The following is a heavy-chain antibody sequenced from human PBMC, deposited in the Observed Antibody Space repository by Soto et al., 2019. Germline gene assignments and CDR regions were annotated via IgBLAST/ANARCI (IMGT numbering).Heavy chain of an antibody. CDR1: WNTFTGYY. CDR2: INPNSGGT. J-gene: IGHJ6*02. CDR3: ARVGGSGYDHYYGMDV. V-gene: IGHV1-2*04. Sequence: GASVKGSWKASWNTFTGYYIHWGRQAPGQRVEWMGWINPNSGGTNYAQKFQGWVTMTRDTSISTAYMELSRLRSDDTAVYYCARVGGSGYDHYYGMDVWGQGTTVTVSS. D-gene: IGHD5-12*01.